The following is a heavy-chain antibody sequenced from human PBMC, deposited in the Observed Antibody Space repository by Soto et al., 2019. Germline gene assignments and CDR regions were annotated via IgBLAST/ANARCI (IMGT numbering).Heavy chain of an antibody. Sequence: ETLSLTCTVSGGSISSSSYYWGWIRQPPGKGLEWIGSIYYSGSTYYNPSLKSRVTISVDTSKNQFSLKLSSVTAADTAVYYCARERITMIVVVMDAFDIWGQGTMVTVSS. V-gene: IGHV4-39*01. J-gene: IGHJ3*02. CDR1: GGSISSSSYY. CDR2: IYYSGST. CDR3: ARERITMIVVVMDAFDI. D-gene: IGHD3-22*01.